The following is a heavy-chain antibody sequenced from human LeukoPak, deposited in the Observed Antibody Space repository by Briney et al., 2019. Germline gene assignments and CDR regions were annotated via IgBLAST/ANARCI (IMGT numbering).Heavy chain of an antibody. V-gene: IGHV4-39*07. CDR2: IYYTGST. CDR1: GGSITNTKYY. D-gene: IGHD3-3*01. J-gene: IGHJ4*02. CDR3: ARFSDQIAIFGVVNYFLGD. Sequence: SETLSLTCTLSGGSITNTKYYWGWIRQPPGKGLEWIGSIYYTGSTYYNPSLKSRVTISVDTSENQFSLKLSSVTAADTAVYYCARFSDQIAIFGVVNYFLGDWGQGILVTVSS.